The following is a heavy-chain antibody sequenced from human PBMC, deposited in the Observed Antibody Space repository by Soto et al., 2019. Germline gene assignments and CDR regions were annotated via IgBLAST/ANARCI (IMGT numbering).Heavy chain of an antibody. J-gene: IGHJ3*01. CDR2: IFHSRSI. D-gene: IGHD1-26*01. V-gene: IGHV4-4*02. Sequence: SETLSLTCAVSGGSISTSVWWTWVRQPPGKGLEWIGEIFHSRSINYNPSLQNRVTISADSSQSQFSLKLTSLTAADTALYYCATRSTTQDVXEVWGQGTMVTVSS. CDR3: ATRSTTQDVXEV. CDR1: GGSISTSVW.